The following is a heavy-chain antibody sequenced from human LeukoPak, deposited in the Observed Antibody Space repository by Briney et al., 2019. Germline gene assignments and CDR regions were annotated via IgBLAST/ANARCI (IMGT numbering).Heavy chain of an antibody. D-gene: IGHD3-10*02. Sequence: PGGSLRLSCAASGFTFSSYEMNWVRQAPGKGLEWVSYISSSGSTIYYADSVEGRFTISRDNAKNSLYLQMHSLRAEDTAVYYCAELVITMIGGVWGKGTTVTISS. CDR3: AELVITMIGGV. CDR2: ISSSGSTI. CDR1: GFTFSSYE. V-gene: IGHV3-48*03. J-gene: IGHJ6*04.